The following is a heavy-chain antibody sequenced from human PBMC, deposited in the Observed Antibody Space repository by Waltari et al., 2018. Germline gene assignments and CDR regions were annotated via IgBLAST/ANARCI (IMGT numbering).Heavy chain of an antibody. CDR1: GGSISSYY. J-gene: IGHJ4*02. CDR2: IYYSGST. D-gene: IGHD4-17*01. CDR3: ASLGTTTVLPDY. Sequence: QVQLQESGPGLVKPSETLSLTCTVSGGSISSYYWSWIRQPPGKGLEWIGYIYYSGSTNYNPSLKSRVTISVDTSKNQFSLKLSSVTAADTAVYYCASLGTTTVLPDYWGQGTLVTVSS. V-gene: IGHV4-59*01.